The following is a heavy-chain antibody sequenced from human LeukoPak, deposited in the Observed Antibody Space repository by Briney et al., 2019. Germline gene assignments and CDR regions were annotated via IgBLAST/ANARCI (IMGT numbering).Heavy chain of an antibody. CDR3: AKDGGLWVSAHWGDS. CDR1: GFTFSSYT. V-gene: IGHV3-23*01. CDR2: ITTGGPST. Sequence: PGGSLRLSCTASGFTFSSYTMSWVRRAPGKGLKWVSTITTGGPSTYYADSVKGRFTVSRDDSKNTLYLQMNSLRAEDTAVYYCAKDGGLWVSAHWGDSWGRGTLVTVSS. J-gene: IGHJ4*02. D-gene: IGHD7-27*01.